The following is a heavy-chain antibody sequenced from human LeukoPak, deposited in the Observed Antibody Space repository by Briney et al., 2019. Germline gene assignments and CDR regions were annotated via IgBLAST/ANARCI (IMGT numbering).Heavy chain of an antibody. D-gene: IGHD4-23*01. CDR1: GFTVSSNY. CDR3: ARVKDDYGGNSGGMDV. V-gene: IGHV3-53*04. J-gene: IGHJ6*02. CDR2: IYSGGST. Sequence: PGGSLRLSCAASGFTVSSNYMSWVRQAPGKGLEWVSVIYSGGSTYYADSVKGRFTISRHNSKNTLYLQMNSLRAEDTAVYYCARVKDDYGGNSGGMDVWGQGTTVTVS.